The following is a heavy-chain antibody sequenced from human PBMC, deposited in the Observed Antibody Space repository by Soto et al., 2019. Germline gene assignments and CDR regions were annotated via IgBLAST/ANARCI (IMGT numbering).Heavy chain of an antibody. J-gene: IGHJ5*02. CDR1: GGSISSGDYY. V-gene: IGHV4-30-4*01. Sequence: QVQLQESGPGLVKPSQTLSLTCTVSGGSISSGDYYWSWIRQPPGKGLEWIGYIYYSGSTYYNPSLKSRVTISVDTSKNQFALKLSSVTAADTAVYYCARVDFGVPSLFDPWGQGTLVTVSS. CDR2: IYYSGST. D-gene: IGHD3-3*01. CDR3: ARVDFGVPSLFDP.